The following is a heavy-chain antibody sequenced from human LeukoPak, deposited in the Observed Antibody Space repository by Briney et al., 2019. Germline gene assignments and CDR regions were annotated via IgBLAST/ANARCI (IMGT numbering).Heavy chain of an antibody. V-gene: IGHV2-5*02. D-gene: IGHD3-9*01. CDR1: GFSLSTSGVG. J-gene: IGHJ4*02. CDR3: AHSRTYYDILTGYWVYFDY. Sequence: SGPTLVNPTQTLTLTCTFSGFSLSTSGVGVGWIRQPPGKALEWLALIYWDDDKRYSPSLKSRLTITKDTSKNQVVLTMTNMDPVDTATYYCAHSRTYYDILTGYWVYFDYWGQGTLVTVSS. CDR2: IYWDDDK.